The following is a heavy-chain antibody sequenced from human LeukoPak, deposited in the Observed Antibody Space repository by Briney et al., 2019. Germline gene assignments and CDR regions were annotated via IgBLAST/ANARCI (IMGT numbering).Heavy chain of an antibody. V-gene: IGHV3-23*01. CDR1: GFTFAWFA. J-gene: IGHJ3*02. Sequence: GGSLRLSCEASGFTFAWFAMNWVRQAPGRGLEWVSTVSGGADGPYYADSVKGRFTISRDNSKNTVYLQMNSLRAEDTAVYYCAREKGYCSSTSCYTGIGGPNAFDIWGQGTMVTVSS. CDR2: VSGGADGP. D-gene: IGHD2-2*02. CDR3: AREKGYCSSTSCYTGIGGPNAFDI.